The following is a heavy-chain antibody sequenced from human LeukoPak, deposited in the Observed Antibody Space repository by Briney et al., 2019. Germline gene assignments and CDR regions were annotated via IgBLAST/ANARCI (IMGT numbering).Heavy chain of an antibody. D-gene: IGHD3-22*01. CDR3: ARGGELYYDSSGYPLDY. V-gene: IGHV1-69*05. CDR2: IIPIFGTA. J-gene: IGHJ4*02. Sequence: GASVTVSCKASGGTFSSYAISWVRQAPGQGLEWMGGIIPIFGTANYAQKFQGRVTITTDESTGTAYMELSSLRSEDTAVYYCARGGELYYDSSGYPLDYWGQGTLVTVSS. CDR1: GGTFSSYA.